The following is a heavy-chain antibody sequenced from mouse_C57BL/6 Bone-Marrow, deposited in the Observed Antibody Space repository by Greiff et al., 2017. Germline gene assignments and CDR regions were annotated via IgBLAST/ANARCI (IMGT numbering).Heavy chain of an antibody. J-gene: IGHJ3*01. CDR3: ARDLYYDYAGWFAY. V-gene: IGHV5-4*01. Sequence: DVMLVESGGGLVKPGGSLKLSCAASGFTFSSYAMSWVRQTPEKRLEWVATISDGGSYTYYPDNVKGRFTISRDNAKNNLYLQMSHLKSEDTAMYYCARDLYYDYAGWFAYWGQGTLVTVSA. CDR2: ISDGGSYT. D-gene: IGHD2-4*01. CDR1: GFTFSSYA.